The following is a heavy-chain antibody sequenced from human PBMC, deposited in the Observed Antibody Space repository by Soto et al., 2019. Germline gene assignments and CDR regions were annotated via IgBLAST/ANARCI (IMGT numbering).Heavy chain of an antibody. CDR3: VTSSPHFDN. CDR1: GSAFSGYS. Sequence: QVQLVESGGGVVQPGRSLRLSCAASGSAFSGYSMHWVRQAPGKGLEWVAIISYDGTNTYYADSVRGRFTVSRDNSRNTLNLQMNSLRVEDTAVYYCVTSSPHFDNWGQGTLVTVSS. CDR2: ISYDGTNT. V-gene: IGHV3-30-3*01. J-gene: IGHJ4*02.